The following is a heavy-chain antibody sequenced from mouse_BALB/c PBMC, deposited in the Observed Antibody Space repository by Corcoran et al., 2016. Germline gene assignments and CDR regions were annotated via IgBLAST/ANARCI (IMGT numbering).Heavy chain of an antibody. V-gene: IGHV1S12*01. J-gene: IGHJ2*01. CDR1: GYTFTNYY. D-gene: IGHD3-3*01. Sequence: QVQLQQSGPELVKPGASVKISCKASGYTFTNYYIHWVKQRPGQGLEWIGCIYPSDGNTNYIENFKGKATLTADTSSSAAYMQLSSLTSEDSAFYFCAKNGRDEYYVGFWGQGTTLTVSS. CDR3: AKNGRDEYYVGF. CDR2: IYPSDGNT.